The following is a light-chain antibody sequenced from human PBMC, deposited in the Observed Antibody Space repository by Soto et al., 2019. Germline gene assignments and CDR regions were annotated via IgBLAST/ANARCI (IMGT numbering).Light chain of an antibody. J-gene: IGLJ1*01. Sequence: QSLLTQPASVSGSPGQSITISCAGTSSDVGRYTYVSWYQQHPGKAPKLIIYDVYNRPSGVSNRFSGSKSGNTASLTISGLQAEDEADYYCTSYTSTSTPYVFGGGTKVTV. CDR3: TSYTSTSTPYV. CDR1: SSDVGRYTY. CDR2: DVY. V-gene: IGLV2-14*01.